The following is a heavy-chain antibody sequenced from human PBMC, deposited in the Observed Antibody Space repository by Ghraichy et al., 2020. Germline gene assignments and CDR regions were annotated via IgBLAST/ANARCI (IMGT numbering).Heavy chain of an antibody. CDR3: ACLGCSSNSFSFGGVIAINRGIEY. D-gene: IGHD3-16*02. J-gene: IGHJ4*02. V-gene: IGHV3-21*01. Sequence: GGSLRLSCAASGFTFSSYSMNWVRQAPGKGLEWVSSISSSSSYIYYADSVKGRFTISRDNAKNSLFLQMNSLRAEDTAVYYRACLGCSSNSFSFGGVIAINRGIEYGGKGTLVTVS. CDR2: ISSSSSYI. CDR1: GFTFSSYS.